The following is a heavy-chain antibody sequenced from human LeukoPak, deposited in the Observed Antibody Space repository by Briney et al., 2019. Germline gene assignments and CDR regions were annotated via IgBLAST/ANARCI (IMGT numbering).Heavy chain of an antibody. Sequence: PGGSLRLSCAASGFTFSNYATHWVRQAPGKGLEWVSSISSSSSYMYYADSMRGRFTISRDCAQNSLYLQMNGLKAEDTAVYYCARDSGLLPIVTYYFDSWGQGTLVTVSS. V-gene: IGHV3-21*01. CDR2: ISSSSSYM. D-gene: IGHD3-22*01. J-gene: IGHJ4*02. CDR3: ARDSGLLPIVTYYFDS. CDR1: GFTFSNYA.